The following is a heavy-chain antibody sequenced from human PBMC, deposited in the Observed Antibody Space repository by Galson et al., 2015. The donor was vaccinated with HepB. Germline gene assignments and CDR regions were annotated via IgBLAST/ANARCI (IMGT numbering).Heavy chain of an antibody. J-gene: IGHJ6*02. V-gene: IGHV3-30*18. Sequence: SLRLSCAASGFTFSSYGMHWVRQAPGKGLEWVAVISYDGSNKYYADSVKGRFTISRDNSKNTLYLQMNSLRAEDTAVYYCAKDRARKQLWFGGMDVWGQGTTVTVSS. CDR1: GFTFSSYG. CDR2: ISYDGSNK. CDR3: AKDRARKQLWFGGMDV. D-gene: IGHD3-10*01.